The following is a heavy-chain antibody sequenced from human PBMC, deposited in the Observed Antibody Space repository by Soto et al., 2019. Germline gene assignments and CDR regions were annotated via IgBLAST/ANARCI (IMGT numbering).Heavy chain of an antibody. D-gene: IGHD4-17*01. J-gene: IGHJ6*02. Sequence: QVQLVESGGGVVQPGRSLRLSCAASGFTFSSYAMHWVRQAPGKGLEWVAVISYDGSNKYYADSVKGRFTISRDNSKNTLYLKMNRLRAEDTAVYYCARDQSDYGDYVDYYYGMDVWGQGTTVTVSS. V-gene: IGHV3-30-3*01. CDR2: ISYDGSNK. CDR3: ARDQSDYGDYVDYYYGMDV. CDR1: GFTFSSYA.